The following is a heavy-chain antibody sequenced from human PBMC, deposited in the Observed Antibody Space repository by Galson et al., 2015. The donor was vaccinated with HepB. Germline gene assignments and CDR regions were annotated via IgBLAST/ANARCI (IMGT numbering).Heavy chain of an antibody. D-gene: IGHD6-6*01. V-gene: IGHV1-18*01. CDR1: GYTFTSYG. Sequence: SVKVSCKASGYTFTSYGISWVRQAPGQGLEWMGWISAYNGNTNYAQKLQGRVTMTTDTSTSTAYMELRSLRSDDTAVYYCARVDHPWGIAARLWADYYYYYYMDVWGKGTTVTVSS. CDR3: ARVDHPWGIAARLWADYYYYYYMDV. CDR2: ISAYNGNT. J-gene: IGHJ6*03.